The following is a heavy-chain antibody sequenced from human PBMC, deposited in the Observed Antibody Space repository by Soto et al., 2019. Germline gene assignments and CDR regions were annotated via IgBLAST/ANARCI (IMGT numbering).Heavy chain of an antibody. Sequence: XGCLRLSCPASGFTFRTYAMNWVRQAPGKGLEWISAISGSGSFTHYADSVRGRFTISRDNSQNQLYLQMNNLRGDDTAMYYCAKIHTGSGSSKFDHWAQGIQVTVSS. CDR2: ISGSGSFT. J-gene: IGHJ4*02. D-gene: IGHD3-10*01. CDR3: AKIHTGSGSSKFDH. V-gene: IGHV3-23*01. CDR1: GFTFRTYA.